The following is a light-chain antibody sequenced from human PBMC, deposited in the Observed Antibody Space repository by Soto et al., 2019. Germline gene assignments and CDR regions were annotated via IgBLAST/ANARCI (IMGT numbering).Light chain of an antibody. V-gene: IGKV1-39*01. CDR3: QQSYSTPPAT. CDR1: QYISSF. Sequence: DIQMTQSPSSLSASVGDRVTITCRASQYISSFLNWYQQKPGKAPKLLIYAAYSLQSGVPSRFSGSGSGSDFILTISSLQPEDFATYYCQQSYSTPPATFGQGTKLEI. J-gene: IGKJ2*01. CDR2: AAY.